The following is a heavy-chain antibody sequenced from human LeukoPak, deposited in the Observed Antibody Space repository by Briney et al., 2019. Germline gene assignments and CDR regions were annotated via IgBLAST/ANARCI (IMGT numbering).Heavy chain of an antibody. Sequence: ASVKVSCKASGYTFTSYGITWVRQAPGQGLEWMGWISAHDGRTNYAQKFQGRVTMTTDTSTSTAYMELRSLRSDDTAVYYCARSDVVVSAAVRFDPWGQGTLVTVSS. D-gene: IGHD2-2*01. J-gene: IGHJ5*02. CDR2: ISAHDGRT. CDR1: GYTFTSYG. CDR3: ARSDVVVSAAVRFDP. V-gene: IGHV1-18*01.